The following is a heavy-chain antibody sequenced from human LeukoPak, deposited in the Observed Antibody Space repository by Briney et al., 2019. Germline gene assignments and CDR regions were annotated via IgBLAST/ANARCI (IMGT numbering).Heavy chain of an antibody. CDR1: GFTFSSHG. CDR3: AKDDNYIRFLS. D-gene: IGHD3-16*01. CDR2: ITGSGGNR. V-gene: IGHV3-23*01. Sequence: GETLRLSCAASGFTFSSHGMNWVRQAPGKGLEWVSGITGSGGNRYYADSVKGRFTISRDNSKNTLYLQMNSLRAEDTAVYYCAKDDNYIRFLSWGQGTLVTVSS. J-gene: IGHJ5*02.